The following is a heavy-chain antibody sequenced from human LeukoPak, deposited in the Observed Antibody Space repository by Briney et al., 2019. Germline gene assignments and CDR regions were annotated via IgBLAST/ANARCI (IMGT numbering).Heavy chain of an antibody. CDR3: SAVGATTGFDY. CDR2: ISAYNGNT. J-gene: IGHJ4*02. V-gene: IGHV1-18*01. Sequence: ASVKVSCKASGYTLTSYGISWVRQAPGQGLEWMGWISAYNGNTNYAQKLQGRVTMTTDTSTSTAYMELRSLRPDDTAVYYCSAVGATTGFDYWGQGTLVTVSS. D-gene: IGHD1-26*01. CDR1: GYTLTSYG.